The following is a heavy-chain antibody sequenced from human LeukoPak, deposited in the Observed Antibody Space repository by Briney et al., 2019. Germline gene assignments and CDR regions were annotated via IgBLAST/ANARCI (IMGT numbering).Heavy chain of an antibody. CDR2: ISASGAIT. CDR3: AKDLPNPGTSRHFQY. D-gene: IGHD2-8*01. V-gene: IGHV3-23*01. Sequence: GGSLRLSCAAAGFTFRNYAMSWVRQPPGKGLEWVSVISASGAITNYADSVEGRFIISRDNSKNTLYLQMNSLRAEDTAVYYCAKDLPNPGTSRHFQYWGQGTLVTVSS. J-gene: IGHJ1*01. CDR1: GFTFRNYA.